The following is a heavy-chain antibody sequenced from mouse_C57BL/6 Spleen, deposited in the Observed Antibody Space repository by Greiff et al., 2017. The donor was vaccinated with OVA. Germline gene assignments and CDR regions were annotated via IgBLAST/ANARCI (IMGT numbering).Heavy chain of an antibody. CDR1: GYTFTSYW. J-gene: IGHJ4*01. Sequence: QVQLQQPGAELVRPGSSVKLSCKASGYTFTSYWMHWVKQRPIQGLEWIGNIDPSDSETHYNQKFKDKATLTVDKSSSTAYMQLSSLTSEDSAVYYCARRGTAQDSDYYAMDYWGQGTSVTVSS. CDR2: IDPSDSET. V-gene: IGHV1-52*01. CDR3: ARRGTAQDSDYYAMDY. D-gene: IGHD3-2*02.